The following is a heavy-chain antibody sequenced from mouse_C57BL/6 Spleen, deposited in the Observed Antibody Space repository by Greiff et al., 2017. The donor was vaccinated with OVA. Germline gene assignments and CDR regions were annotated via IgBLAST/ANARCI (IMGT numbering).Heavy chain of an antibody. CDR1: GFSLTSYG. Sequence: QVQLKESGPGLVQPSQSLSITCTVSGFSLTSYGVHWVRQSPGKGLEWLGVIWSGGSTDYNAAFISRLSISKDNSKSQVFFKMNSLQADDTAIYYCARNGLLLTGPAWFAYWGQGTLVTVSA. V-gene: IGHV2-2*01. J-gene: IGHJ3*01. D-gene: IGHD4-1*01. CDR2: IWSGGST. CDR3: ARNGLLLTGPAWFAY.